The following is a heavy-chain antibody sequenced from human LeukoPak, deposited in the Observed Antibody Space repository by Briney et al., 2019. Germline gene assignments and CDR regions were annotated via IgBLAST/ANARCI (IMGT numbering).Heavy chain of an antibody. V-gene: IGHV3-48*01. CDR3: ARDGPYYDFWSGYYSLDY. Sequence: GGSLRLSCAASGFTFSSYSMNWVRQAPGKGLEWASYISSSSTIYYADSVKGRLTISRDNAKSSLYLQMNSLRAEDTAVYYCARDGPYYDFWSGYYSLDYWGQGTLVTVSS. J-gene: IGHJ4*02. CDR2: ISSSSTI. D-gene: IGHD3-3*01. CDR1: GFTFSSYS.